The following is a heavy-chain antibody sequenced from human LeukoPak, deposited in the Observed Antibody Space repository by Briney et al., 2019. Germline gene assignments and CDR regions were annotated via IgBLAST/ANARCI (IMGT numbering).Heavy chain of an antibody. V-gene: IGHV4-59*11. CDR3: ARGKDWFDP. CDR1: GGSISSHY. CDR2: IYYSGST. Sequence: PSETLSLTCTVSGGSISSHYWSWIRQPPGKGLEWIGYIYYSGSTNYNPPLKSRVTISVDTSKNQFSLKLSSVTAADTAVYYCARGKDWFDPWGQGTLVTVSS. J-gene: IGHJ5*02.